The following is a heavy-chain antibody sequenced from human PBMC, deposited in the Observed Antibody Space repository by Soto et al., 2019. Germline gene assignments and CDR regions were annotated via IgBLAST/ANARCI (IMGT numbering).Heavy chain of an antibody. Sequence: PGGSLRLSCAASGFTFSSYAMSWVRQAPGKGLEWVSAISGSGGSTYYADSVKGRCTISRDNSKNTLYLQMNSLRAEDTAVYYCAKTGPDFWSGYPPGRGYWGQGTLVTVSS. CDR2: ISGSGGST. CDR1: GFTFSSYA. V-gene: IGHV3-23*01. J-gene: IGHJ4*02. D-gene: IGHD3-3*01. CDR3: AKTGPDFWSGYPPGRGY.